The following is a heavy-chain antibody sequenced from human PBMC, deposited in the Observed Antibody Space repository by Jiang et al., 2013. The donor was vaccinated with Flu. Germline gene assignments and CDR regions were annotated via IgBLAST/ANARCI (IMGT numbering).Heavy chain of an antibody. CDR1: GYSFTSYW. J-gene: IGHJ5*02. CDR2: IDPSDSHT. Sequence: VQLVESGAEVKKPGESLRISCKGSGYSFTSYWIGWVRQMPGKGLEWMGRIDPSDSHTKYSPSFQGHVTLSTDKSISTAYLQWSSLKASDTAMYYCARHGDYGGTGWFDPWGQGTLVIVSS. V-gene: IGHV5-10-1*03. CDR3: ARHGDYGGTGWFDP. D-gene: IGHD4-23*01.